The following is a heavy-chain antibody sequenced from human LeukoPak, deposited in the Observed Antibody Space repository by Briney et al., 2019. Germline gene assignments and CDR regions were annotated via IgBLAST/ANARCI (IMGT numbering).Heavy chain of an antibody. CDR1: GLTFKNFA. CDR3: TMDLMTGFSSGWHFAY. Sequence: GGSLRLSCAASGLTFKNFAMSWVRQAPGKGLEWLAVTSGDEDSTHYADSVRGHFVISTDNLKNTSFLHMNSLRAEDTAVYYCTMDLMTGFSSGWHFAYWGQGTLVTVSS. V-gene: IGHV3-23*01. D-gene: IGHD6-25*01. J-gene: IGHJ4*02. CDR2: TSGDEDST.